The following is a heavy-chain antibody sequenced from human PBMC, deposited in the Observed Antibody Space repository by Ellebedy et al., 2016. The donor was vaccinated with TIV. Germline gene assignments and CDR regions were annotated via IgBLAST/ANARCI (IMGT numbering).Heavy chain of an antibody. D-gene: IGHD6-6*01. V-gene: IGHV4-59*08. Sequence: MPSETLSLTCTVSGGSISSYYWSWIRQPPGKGLEWIGYIYYSGSTNYNPSLKSRVTISVNTSKNQFSLNLSSVTAADTAVYYCARGDISSSRVYYWGQGTLVTVSS. CDR2: IYYSGST. J-gene: IGHJ4*02. CDR1: GGSISSYY. CDR3: ARGDISSSRVYY.